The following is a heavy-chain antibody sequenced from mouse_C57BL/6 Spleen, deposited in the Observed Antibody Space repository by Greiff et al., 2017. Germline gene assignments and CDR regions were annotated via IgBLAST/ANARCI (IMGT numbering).Heavy chain of an antibody. CDR1: GFTFSDYY. D-gene: IGHD1-1*01. CDR2: INYDGSST. V-gene: IGHV5-16*01. Sequence: EVQRVESEGGLVQPGSSMKLSCTASGFTFSDYYMAWVRQVPEKGLEWVANINYDGSSTYYLDSLKSRFIISRDNAKNILYLQMSSLKSEDTATYYCAREGNYYGSGGFAYWGQGTLVTVSA. J-gene: IGHJ3*01. CDR3: AREGNYYGSGGFAY.